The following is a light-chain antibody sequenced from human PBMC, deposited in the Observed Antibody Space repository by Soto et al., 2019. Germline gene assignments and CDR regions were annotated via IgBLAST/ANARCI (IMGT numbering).Light chain of an antibody. CDR3: QVWDSDSEVV. CDR1: DIASKS. Sequence: SSELTQAPSVSVAPGQTARITCGGNDIASKSVHWYQQRPGQPPVLVVYDDRKRPSGIPERFSGSNSGPTATLTITRVEAGDEGDYYCQVWDSDSEVVFGGGTKLTVL. CDR2: DDR. J-gene: IGLJ2*01. V-gene: IGLV3-21*02.